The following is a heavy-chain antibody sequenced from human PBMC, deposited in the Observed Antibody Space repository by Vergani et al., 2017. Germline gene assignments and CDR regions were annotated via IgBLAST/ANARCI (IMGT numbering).Heavy chain of an antibody. Sequence: QVQLQESGPGLVKPSQTLSLTCTVSGGSISSGSYYWSWIRQPAGKGLEWIGRIYTSGSTNYNPSLKSRVTISVDTSKNQFCLKLSSVAAADTAVYYCAREVRWFDHWGQGTLVTVSS. J-gene: IGHJ5*02. V-gene: IGHV4-61*02. CDR1: GGSISSGSYY. CDR3: AREVRWFDH. D-gene: IGHD3-10*01. CDR2: IYTSGST.